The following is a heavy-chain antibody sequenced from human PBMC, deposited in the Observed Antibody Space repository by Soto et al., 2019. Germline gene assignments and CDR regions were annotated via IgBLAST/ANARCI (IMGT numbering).Heavy chain of an antibody. Sequence: SETLSLTCSASGGSISSIDYFWSWIRQPPGKGLEWIGFIYHTGTTYYNPSLRSRVTISIDTSKSQFSMKLNSVTAADAAVYYCARVMAAMQNWLDPWGQGTLVTVSS. CDR3: ARVMAAMQNWLDP. CDR1: GGSISSIDYF. V-gene: IGHV4-30-4*01. CDR2: IYHTGTT. D-gene: IGHD2-2*01. J-gene: IGHJ5*02.